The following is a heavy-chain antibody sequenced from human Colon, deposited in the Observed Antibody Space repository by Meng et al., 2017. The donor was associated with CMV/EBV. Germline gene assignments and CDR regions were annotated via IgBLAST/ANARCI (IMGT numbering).Heavy chain of an antibody. J-gene: IGHJ4*02. Sequence: GGSLRLSCVASGFTFSNYGMHWVRQAPGKGLEWVASTRHDGGNKYYADSLKGRFTISRDNSKNTLYLQMNSLRGEDTAVYYCATMVIAMLVDYWGQGTLVTVSS. CDR2: TRHDGGNK. D-gene: IGHD2-21*01. CDR3: ATMVIAMLVDY. V-gene: IGHV3-30*02. CDR1: GFTFSNYG.